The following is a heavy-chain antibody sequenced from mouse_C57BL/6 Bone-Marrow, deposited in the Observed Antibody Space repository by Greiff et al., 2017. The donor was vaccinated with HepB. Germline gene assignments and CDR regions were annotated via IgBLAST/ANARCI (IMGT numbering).Heavy chain of an antibody. CDR2: IHPNSGST. V-gene: IGHV1-64*01. D-gene: IGHD1-1*01. J-gene: IGHJ1*03. CDR1: GYTFTSYW. Sequence: VQLQQPGAELVKPGASVKLSCKASGYTFTSYWMHWVKQRPGQGLEWIGMIHPNSGSTNYNEKFKSKATLTVDKSSSTAYMQLSSLTSEDSAVYYCARSAYYYGSSWYFDVWGTGTTVTVSS. CDR3: ARSAYYYGSSWYFDV.